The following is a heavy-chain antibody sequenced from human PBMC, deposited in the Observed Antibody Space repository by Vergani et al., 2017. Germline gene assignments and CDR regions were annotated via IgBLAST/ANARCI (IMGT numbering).Heavy chain of an antibody. CDR2: IIPIFGTA. CDR3: ATPKTGGGSYFDY. V-gene: IGHV1-69*01. CDR1: GGTFSSYA. J-gene: IGHJ4*02. Sequence: QVQLVQSGAEVKKPGSSVKVSCKASGGTFSSYAFSWVRQAPGQGLEWMGGIIPIFGTANYSQKLQGRVTISAVESTSTAYMELISLKSEDTAVYYCATPKTGGGSYFDYWGQGTLVTVSS. D-gene: IGHD7-27*01.